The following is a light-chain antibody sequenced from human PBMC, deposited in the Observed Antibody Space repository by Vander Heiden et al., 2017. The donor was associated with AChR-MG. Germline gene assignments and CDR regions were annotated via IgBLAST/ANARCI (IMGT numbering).Light chain of an antibody. Sequence: EIVLTPSPGTLSLSPGERATLSCRASQSVSSSYLAWYQQKPGQAPRLLIYGASSRATGIPDRFSGSGSGTDFTLTISRLEPEDFAVYYCQQYVSSPLTFGQGTKLEIK. J-gene: IGKJ2*01. V-gene: IGKV3-20*01. CDR3: QQYVSSPLT. CDR1: QSVSSSY. CDR2: GAS.